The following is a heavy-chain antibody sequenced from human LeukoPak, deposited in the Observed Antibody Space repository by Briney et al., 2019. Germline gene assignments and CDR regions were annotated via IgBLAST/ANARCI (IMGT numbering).Heavy chain of an antibody. Sequence: GESLKISRKGSGHTFTSYWIAWVRQMPGKGLEWMGIIFPGDSDTRYSPSFQGQVTISADKSISTAYLQWNSLKASDSAMYYCARQLGSGARGQATLVTVSS. D-gene: IGHD4-17*01. CDR1: GHTFTSYW. CDR3: ARQLGSGA. CDR2: IFPGDSDT. J-gene: IGHJ4*02. V-gene: IGHV5-51*01.